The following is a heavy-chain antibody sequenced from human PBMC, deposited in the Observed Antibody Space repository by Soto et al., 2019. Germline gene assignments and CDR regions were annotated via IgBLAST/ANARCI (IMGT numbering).Heavy chain of an antibody. V-gene: IGHV4-31*03. CDR1: GGSISSGGYY. CDR3: ARAHGSVYYYYGMDV. D-gene: IGHD3-10*01. CDR2: IYYSGST. Sequence: QVQLQESGPGLVKPSQTLSLTCTVSGGSISSGGYYWSWIRQHPGKGLEWIGYIYYSGSTYYNPSRKSRVTISVDTSKHQFSLKLSSVTAADTAVYYCARAHGSVYYYYGMDVWGQGTTVTVSS. J-gene: IGHJ6*02.